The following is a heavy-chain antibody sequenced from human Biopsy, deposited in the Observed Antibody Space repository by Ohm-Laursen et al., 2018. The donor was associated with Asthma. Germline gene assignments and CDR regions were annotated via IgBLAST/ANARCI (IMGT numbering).Heavy chain of an antibody. V-gene: IGHV3-30-3*01. D-gene: IGHD2-2*01. CDR2: ISYDGSNK. J-gene: IGHJ4*02. CDR3: ARKAGSCISRTCYSLDF. CDR1: GFTFSSYA. Sequence: SLRLSCTASGFTFSSYAMHWVRQAPGKGLEWVAVISYDGSNKYYADSVKGRFTISRDNSKNTLYLQMNSLRAEDTAVYYCARKAGSCISRTCYSLDFWGQGTLVTVSS.